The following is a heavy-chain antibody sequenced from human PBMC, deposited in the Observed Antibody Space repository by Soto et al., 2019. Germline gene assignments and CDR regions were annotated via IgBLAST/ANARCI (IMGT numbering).Heavy chain of an antibody. J-gene: IGHJ6*02. D-gene: IGHD4-17*01. Sequence: GGTLRLSCAASGFTFSSYAMHWVRQAPGKGLEWVAVISYDGSNKHYADSVKGRFTISRDNSKNTLYLQMNSLRAEDTAVYYCATTTNPPAGYYYGMDVWGQGTTVTVSS. V-gene: IGHV3-30-3*01. CDR1: GFTFSSYA. CDR2: ISYDGSNK. CDR3: ATTTNPPAGYYYGMDV.